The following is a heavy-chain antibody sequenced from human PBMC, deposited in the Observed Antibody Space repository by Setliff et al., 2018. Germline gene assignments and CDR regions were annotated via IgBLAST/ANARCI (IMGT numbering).Heavy chain of an antibody. V-gene: IGHV5-51*01. CDR2: IYPADSDT. D-gene: IGHD1-26*01. J-gene: IGHJ3*02. Sequence: PGESLKISCQGSGYTFSNYWIGWVRQMPGKGLEYMGIIYPADSDTTYSPSFQGQVTISADKSINTAYLQWSSLKASDTAIYYCARVGPLTDDAFDIWGQGTMVTVSS. CDR1: GYTFSNYW. CDR3: ARVGPLTDDAFDI.